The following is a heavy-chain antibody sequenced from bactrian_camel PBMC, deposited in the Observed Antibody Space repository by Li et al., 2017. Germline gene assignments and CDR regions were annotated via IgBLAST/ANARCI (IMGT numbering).Heavy chain of an antibody. CDR3: VKGGSWYMY. D-gene: IGHD2*01. V-gene: IGHV3S55*01. CDR2: ISGDGNT. J-gene: IGHJ4*01. Sequence: VQLVESGGGSVQAGGSLRLSCTASGLTSDDSEMVWYRQVPGNGCELVSSISGDGNTNYADSVKGRFTISRDNAKNTLYLQLNSLKSEDTAMYYCVKGGSWYMYWGQGTQVTVS. CDR1: GLTSDDSE.